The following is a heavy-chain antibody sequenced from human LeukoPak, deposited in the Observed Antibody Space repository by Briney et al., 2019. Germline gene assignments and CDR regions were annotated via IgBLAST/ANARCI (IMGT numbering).Heavy chain of an antibody. CDR1: GGSISSGSYY. Sequence: PSETLSLTCTASGGSISSGSYYWSWIRQPAGKGLEWIGRIYTSGSTNYNPSLKSRVTISVDTSKNQFSLKLSSVTAADTAVYYCARGPITMVRGDYFDYWGEGTLVTVSS. D-gene: IGHD3-10*01. CDR3: ARGPITMVRGDYFDY. J-gene: IGHJ4*02. CDR2: IYTSGST. V-gene: IGHV4-61*02.